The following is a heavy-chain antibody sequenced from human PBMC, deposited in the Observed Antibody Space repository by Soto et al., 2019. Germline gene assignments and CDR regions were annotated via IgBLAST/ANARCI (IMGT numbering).Heavy chain of an antibody. CDR3: ARDLPVAGMDY. CDR1: GFTFSSYE. D-gene: IGHD6-19*01. Sequence: GGSLRLSCAASGFTFSSYEMNWVRQAPGKGLEWVSYISSSGSTIYYADSVKGRFTISRDNAKNSLYLQMNSLRAEDTAVYYCARDLPVAGMDYWGQGTLVTASS. CDR2: ISSSGSTI. V-gene: IGHV3-48*03. J-gene: IGHJ4*02.